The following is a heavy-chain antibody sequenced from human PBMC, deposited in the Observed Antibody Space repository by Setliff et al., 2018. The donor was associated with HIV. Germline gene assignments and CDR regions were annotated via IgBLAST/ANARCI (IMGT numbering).Heavy chain of an antibody. CDR3: ARDRHGSGSYYSDY. J-gene: IGHJ4*02. D-gene: IGHD3-10*01. CDR1: GGSIVRYY. V-gene: IGHV4-59*12. CDR2: IYYSGST. Sequence: SETLSLTCTVSGGSIVRYYWTWIRQPPGKGLEWIGYIYYSGSTNYNPSLKSRVIISVDTSKMQFSLKLSSVTAADTAVYYCARDRHGSGSYYSDYWGQGTLVTVS.